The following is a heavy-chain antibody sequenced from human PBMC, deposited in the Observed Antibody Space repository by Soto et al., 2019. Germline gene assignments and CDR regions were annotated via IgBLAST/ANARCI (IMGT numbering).Heavy chain of an antibody. Sequence: SETLSLTCTVSGGSISSYYWSWIRRPPGKGLEWIGYIYYSGSTNYNPSLKSRVTVSVDTSKNQFSLKLSSVTAADTAVYYCARVEYQLTYGMDVWGQGTTVTVSS. J-gene: IGHJ6*02. CDR1: GGSISSYY. D-gene: IGHD2-2*01. CDR2: IYYSGST. V-gene: IGHV4-59*01. CDR3: ARVEYQLTYGMDV.